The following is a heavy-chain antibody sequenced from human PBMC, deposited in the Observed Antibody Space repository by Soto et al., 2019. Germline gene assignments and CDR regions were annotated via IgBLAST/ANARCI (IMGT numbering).Heavy chain of an antibody. CDR2: ISAYNGKA. D-gene: IGHD2-15*01. CDR3: GIGLYENYSFYGREV. J-gene: IGHJ6*02. Sequence: ASVKVSWKASGYAFTSYGISWVRQAPGRGLEWMGWISAYNGKANYAQKLQGRVTITTDASTSTAYMHLSSLRSEDTAVYYCGIGLYENYSFYGREVWGQGTTVTGSS. CDR1: GYAFTSYG. V-gene: IGHV1-18*01.